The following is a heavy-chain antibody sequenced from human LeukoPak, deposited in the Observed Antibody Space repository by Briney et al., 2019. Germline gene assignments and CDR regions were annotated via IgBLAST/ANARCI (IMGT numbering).Heavy chain of an antibody. CDR2: IYHSGST. J-gene: IGHJ4*02. CDR3: ARDYDGVLDY. Sequence: SETLSLTCAVSGGSISSGGYSWSWIRQPPGKGLGWIGYIYHSGSTYYNPSLKSRVTISVDRSKNQLSLKLSSVTAADTAVYYCARDYDGVLDYWGQGTLVTVSS. V-gene: IGHV4-30-2*01. CDR1: GGSISSGGYS. D-gene: IGHD3-3*01.